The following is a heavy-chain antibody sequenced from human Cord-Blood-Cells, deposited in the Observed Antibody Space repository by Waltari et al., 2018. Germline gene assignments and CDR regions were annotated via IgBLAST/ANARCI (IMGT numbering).Heavy chain of an antibody. D-gene: IGHD3-10*01. CDR3: ARGPVRGGSFDY. V-gene: IGHV1-3*01. CDR2: INAGNGNT. Sequence: QVQLVQSGAEVKKPGASVKVSCKASGYTFTSYAMHWVRQAPGQRLEWMGWINAGNGNTKYSQKFQGRVTITRDTSASTAYMELSSLRSEDTAVYYCARGPVRGGSFDYWGQGTLVTVSS. J-gene: IGHJ4*02. CDR1: GYTFTSYA.